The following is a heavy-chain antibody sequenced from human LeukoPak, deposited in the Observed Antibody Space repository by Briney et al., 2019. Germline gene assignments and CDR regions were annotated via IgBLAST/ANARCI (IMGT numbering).Heavy chain of an antibody. V-gene: IGHV4-4*07. Sequence: SETLSLTCAVSGGSIPNYYWSWIRQPAGKGLEWIGRTSASGSTNYNPSLKSRVTMSADTSKNQFSLKLTSVTAADTAVYSCAREATMAVWGQATLVTVSS. D-gene: IGHD1-14*01. J-gene: IGHJ4*02. CDR3: AREATMAV. CDR2: TSASGST. CDR1: GGSIPNYY.